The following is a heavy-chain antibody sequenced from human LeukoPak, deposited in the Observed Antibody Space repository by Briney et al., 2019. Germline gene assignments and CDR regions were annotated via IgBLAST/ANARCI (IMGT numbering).Heavy chain of an antibody. V-gene: IGHV1-18*01. CDR1: GYTFTSYG. CDR3: ARESGIAAAGPDY. D-gene: IGHD6-13*01. J-gene: IGHJ4*02. Sequence: GASVKVSCKASGYTFTSYGISWVRQAPGQGLEWMGWISAYNDNTNYAQKLQGRVTMTRDTSTSTVYMELSSLRSEDTAVYYCARESGIAAAGPDYWGQGTLVTVSS. CDR2: ISAYNDNT.